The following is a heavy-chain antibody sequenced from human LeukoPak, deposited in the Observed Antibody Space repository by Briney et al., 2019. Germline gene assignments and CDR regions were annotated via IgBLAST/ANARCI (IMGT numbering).Heavy chain of an antibody. D-gene: IGHD6-13*01. Sequence: PSETLSLTCTVSGGSISSYYWSWIRQPPGKGLEWIGYIYYSGSTNYNPSLKSRVTTSVDTSKNQFSLKLSSVTAADTAVYYCARRGLGIAAAGPYFDYWGQGTLVTVSS. J-gene: IGHJ4*02. CDR3: ARRGLGIAAAGPYFDY. V-gene: IGHV4-59*08. CDR1: GGSISSYY. CDR2: IYYSGST.